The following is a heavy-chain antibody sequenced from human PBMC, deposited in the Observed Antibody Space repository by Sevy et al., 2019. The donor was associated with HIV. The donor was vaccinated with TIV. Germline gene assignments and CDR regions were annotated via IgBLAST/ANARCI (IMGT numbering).Heavy chain of an antibody. CDR1: GYTFTTYG. CDR3: VAYSDYIWAGWFDP. J-gene: IGHJ5*02. CDR2: ISAYNRNT. V-gene: IGHV1-18*01. Sequence: ATVKVSCKASGYTFTTYGISWVGQAPGQGLEWMGWISAYNRNTNYAQKFQGRVTMRTETSTSTAYMELRSLRSDYTAVYYCVAYSDYIWAGWFDPWGQGTLVTVSS. D-gene: IGHD3-16*01.